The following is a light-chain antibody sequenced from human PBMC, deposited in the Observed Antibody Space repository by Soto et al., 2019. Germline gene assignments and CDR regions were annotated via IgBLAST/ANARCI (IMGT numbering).Light chain of an antibody. Sequence: DIQITQSPSTLSGSVGDGVTIACRASQSISSWLAWYQQKPGKAPKLLIYATSSLHSGVPSRFSGSGSGTDFTLSISSLQPEDFATDYCQQTHSLPLSFGPGTKVDIK. CDR2: ATS. J-gene: IGKJ3*01. CDR1: QSISSW. V-gene: IGKV1-12*01. CDR3: QQTHSLPLS.